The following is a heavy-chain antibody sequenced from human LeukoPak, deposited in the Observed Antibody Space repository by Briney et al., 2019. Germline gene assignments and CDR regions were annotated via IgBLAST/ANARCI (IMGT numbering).Heavy chain of an antibody. Sequence: KTSETLSLTCAVYGGSFSGYYWSWIRQPPGKGLEWIGEINHSGSTNYNPSLKSRVTISVDTSKNQFSLKLSSVTAADTAVYYCARWGSNCSSTSCYSRFDYWGQGTLVTVSS. V-gene: IGHV4-34*01. J-gene: IGHJ4*02. CDR2: INHSGST. CDR1: GGSFSGYY. D-gene: IGHD2-2*01. CDR3: ARWGSNCSSTSCYSRFDY.